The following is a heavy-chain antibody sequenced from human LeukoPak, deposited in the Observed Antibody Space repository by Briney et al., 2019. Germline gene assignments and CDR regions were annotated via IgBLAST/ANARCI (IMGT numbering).Heavy chain of an antibody. CDR3: ARGGIQVSGIDEFDY. V-gene: IGHV3-13*01. CDR2: IGIRGDT. CDR1: GFTFIDYD. D-gene: IGHD6-19*01. Sequence: PGGSLRLSCAASGFTFIDYDMHWVRHVIGKGLEWVSSIGIRGDTHYSGQVKGRFTISRKNAESSLYLQMNSLRAEDTAVYYCARGGIQVSGIDEFDYWGQGTLVTVSS. J-gene: IGHJ4*02.